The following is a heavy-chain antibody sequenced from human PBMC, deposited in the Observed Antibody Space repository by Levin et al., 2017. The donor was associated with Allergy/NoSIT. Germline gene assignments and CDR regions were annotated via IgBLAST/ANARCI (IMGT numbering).Heavy chain of an antibody. V-gene: IGHV1-24*01. CDR1: GDTLSELS. J-gene: IGHJ3*02. D-gene: IGHD1-7*01. CDR2: FAAEDGEA. Sequence: ASVKVSCKISGDTLSELSIQWVRQAPGKGLEWMGSFAAEDGEAVFAQKFQDRLTMTEDTSTDTAYMDLRSLISEDTAVYYCATAWELRGLDIWGQGTMVTVSS. CDR3: ATAWELRGLDI.